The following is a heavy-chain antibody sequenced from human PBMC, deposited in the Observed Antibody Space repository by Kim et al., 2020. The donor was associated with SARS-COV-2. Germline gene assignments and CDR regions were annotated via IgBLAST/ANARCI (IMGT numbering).Heavy chain of an antibody. Sequence: GGSLRLSCAASGFTFSSYWMHWVRQAPGKGLVWVSRINSDGSSTSYADSVKGRFTISRDNAKNTLYLQMNSLRAEDTAVYYCARVPYSESYHGRSYWGQGTLVTVSS. V-gene: IGHV3-74*01. J-gene: IGHJ4*02. CDR3: ARVPYSESYHGRSY. D-gene: IGHD1-26*01. CDR1: GFTFSSYW. CDR2: INSDGSST.